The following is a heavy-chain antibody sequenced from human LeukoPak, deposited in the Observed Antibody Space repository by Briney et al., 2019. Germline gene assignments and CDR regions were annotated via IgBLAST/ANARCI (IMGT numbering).Heavy chain of an antibody. V-gene: IGHV1-18*01. J-gene: IGHJ4*02. CDR2: ISAYNGNT. Sequence: ASVKVSCKASGYTFTSYGISWVRQAPGQGLEWMGWISAYNGNTNYAQKLQGRVTMTTDTSTSTAYMELRSLRSDDTAVYYCARDRSGSGYSYAWGNWGQGTLVTVSS. CDR3: ARDRSGSGYSYAWGN. D-gene: IGHD5-18*01. CDR1: GYTFTSYG.